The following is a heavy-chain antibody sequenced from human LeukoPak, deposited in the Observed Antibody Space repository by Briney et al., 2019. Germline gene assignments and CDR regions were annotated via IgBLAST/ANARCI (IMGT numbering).Heavy chain of an antibody. J-gene: IGHJ3*02. Sequence: SETLSLTCTVSGGSISNYYWNWIRQPAGKGLEWIGRFYARGNTNYNPSLKSRVTMSVDTSKNQLSLKLTSVTAADTAVHYCARELITKADAFDIWGQGTMVTVSS. V-gene: IGHV4-4*07. CDR1: GGSISNYY. CDR3: ARELITKADAFDI. D-gene: IGHD1-20*01. CDR2: FYARGNT.